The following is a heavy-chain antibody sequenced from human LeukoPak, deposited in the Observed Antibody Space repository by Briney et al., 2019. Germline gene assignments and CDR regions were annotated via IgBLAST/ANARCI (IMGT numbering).Heavy chain of an antibody. CDR3: ARDQPDYGDYVGYDY. D-gene: IGHD4-17*01. V-gene: IGHV3-48*01. J-gene: IGHJ4*02. CDR2: ISSSSSTI. CDR1: GFTFSSYS. Sequence: GGSLRLSCAASGFTFSSYSMNWVRQAPGKGLEWVSYISSSSSTIYYADPVKGRFTISRDNAKNSLYLQMNSLRAEDTAVYYCARDQPDYGDYVGYDYWGQGTLVTVSS.